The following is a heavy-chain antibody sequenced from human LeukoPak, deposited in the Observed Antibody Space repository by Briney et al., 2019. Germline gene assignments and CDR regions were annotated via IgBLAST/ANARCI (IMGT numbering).Heavy chain of an antibody. D-gene: IGHD6-6*01. V-gene: IGHV1-18*01. Sequence: ASVKVSCTASGYTFTSYGISWVRQAPGQGLEWMGWISAYNGNTNYAQKLQGRVTMTTDTSTSTAYMELRSLRSDDTAVYYCARAVEYSSSRRLGPPYYYYMDVWGKGTTVTVSS. CDR3: ARAVEYSSSRRLGPPYYYYMDV. CDR2: ISAYNGNT. J-gene: IGHJ6*03. CDR1: GYTFTSYG.